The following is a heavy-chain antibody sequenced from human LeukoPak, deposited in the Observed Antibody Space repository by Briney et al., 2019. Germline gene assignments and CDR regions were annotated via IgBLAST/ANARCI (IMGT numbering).Heavy chain of an antibody. V-gene: IGHV4-34*01. Sequence: KSGGSLRLSCAASGFTFSSYSMNWVRQPPGKGLEWIGEINHSGSTNYNPSLKSRVTISVDTSKNQFSLKLSSVTAADTAVYYCARRASSTSCYLDPWGQGTLVTVSS. CDR3: ARRASSTSCYLDP. CDR2: INHSGST. J-gene: IGHJ5*02. CDR1: GFTFSSYS. D-gene: IGHD2-2*01.